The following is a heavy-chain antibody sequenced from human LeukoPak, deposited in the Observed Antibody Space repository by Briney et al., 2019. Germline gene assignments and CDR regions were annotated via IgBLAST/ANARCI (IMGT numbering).Heavy chain of an antibody. D-gene: IGHD6-13*01. J-gene: IGHJ4*02. CDR1: GFTFSSYS. CDR2: ISSSSSYI. CDR3: ASTGSSWYGPAYYFDY. V-gene: IGHV3-21*01. Sequence: GGSLRLSCAASGFTFSSYSMNWVRQAPGKGLEWVSSISSSSSYIYYADSVKGRFTISRDNAKNSLYLQMNSLRAEDTAVYYCASTGSSWYGPAYYFDYWGQGTLVTVSS.